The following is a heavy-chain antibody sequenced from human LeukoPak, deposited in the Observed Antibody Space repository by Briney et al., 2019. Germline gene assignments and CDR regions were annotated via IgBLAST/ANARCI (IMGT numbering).Heavy chain of an antibody. D-gene: IGHD3-22*01. CDR2: IYYSGST. J-gene: IGHJ4*02. CDR1: GGSISSGGYY. Sequence: SQTLSLTCTVSGGSISSGGYYWSWIRQPPGKGLEWIGYIYYSGSTYYNPSLKSRVTISVDTSKNQFSLKLSSVTAADTAVYYCARDSGYYSCFDYWGQGTLVTVSS. V-gene: IGHV4-30-4*01. CDR3: ARDSGYYSCFDY.